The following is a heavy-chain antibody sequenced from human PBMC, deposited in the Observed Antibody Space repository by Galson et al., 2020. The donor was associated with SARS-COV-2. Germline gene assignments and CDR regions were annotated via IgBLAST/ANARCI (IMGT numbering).Heavy chain of an antibody. CDR3: AREALYQMLYDY. D-gene: IGHD2-2*02. CDR2: IYYSGST. V-gene: IGHV4-39*07. J-gene: IGHJ4*02. CDR1: GVSISSSSYY. Sequence: SETLSLTCTVSGVSISSSSYYWGWIRQPPGKGLEWIGSIYYSGSTYYNPSLKSRVTISVDTSKNQFSLKLSSVTAADTAVYYCAREALYQMLYDYWGQGTLVTVSS.